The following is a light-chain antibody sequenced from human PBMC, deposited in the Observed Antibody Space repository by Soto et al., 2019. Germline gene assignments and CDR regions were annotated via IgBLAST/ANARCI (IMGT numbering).Light chain of an antibody. Sequence: QSVLTQPPSVSAAPGQKVTISCSGSNSDIGNNYVSWYQQFPGAAPKLLIADNDKRPSGIPDRISGSKSGTSATLGITGLLTGDEADYYCGTWDSSLRVVVFGGGTKLTVL. CDR2: DND. CDR1: NSDIGNNY. V-gene: IGLV1-51*01. J-gene: IGLJ2*01. CDR3: GTWDSSLRVVV.